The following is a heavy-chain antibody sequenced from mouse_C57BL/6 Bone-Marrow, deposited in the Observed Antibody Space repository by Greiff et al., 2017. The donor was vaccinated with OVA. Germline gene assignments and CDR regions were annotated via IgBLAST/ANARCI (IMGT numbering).Heavy chain of an antibody. CDR1: GYTFTSYG. CDR3: ARGGTTGDY. J-gene: IGHJ2*01. CDR2: IYPRSGNT. V-gene: IGHV1-81*01. D-gene: IGHD2-12*01. Sequence: VQLQESGAELARPGASVKLSCKASGYTFTSYGISWVKQRTGQGLEWIGEIYPRSGNTYYNEKFKGKATLTADKSSSTAYMELRSLTSEDSAVYFCARGGTTGDYGGQGTTLTVSS.